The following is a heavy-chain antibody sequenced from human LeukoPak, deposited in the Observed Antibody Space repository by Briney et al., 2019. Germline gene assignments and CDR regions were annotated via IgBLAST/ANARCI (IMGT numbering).Heavy chain of an antibody. CDR3: ARSRHSYDSSGFPHY. Sequence: GGSLRLSCAASGFNFDDYVMSWVRQAPGKGLEWVSGINWNGGSRGYADSVNGRFTISRDNAKNSLYLQMNSLRAEDTALYYCARSRHSYDSSGFPHYWGQGTLVTVSS. D-gene: IGHD3-22*01. CDR1: GFNFDDYV. CDR2: INWNGGSR. V-gene: IGHV3-20*04. J-gene: IGHJ4*02.